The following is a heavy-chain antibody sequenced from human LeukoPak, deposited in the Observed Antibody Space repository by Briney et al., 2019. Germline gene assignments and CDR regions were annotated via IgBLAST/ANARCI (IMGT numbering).Heavy chain of an antibody. Sequence: ASVKVSCKTSGYTFIVYYIHWVRQAPGHGLEWMGWINPNSGGTNYAQKFQGRVTMTRDTSISTAYMELSRLRSDDTAVYYCARDHSPSGSYYYYYYMDVWGKGTTVTISS. V-gene: IGHV1-2*02. CDR3: ARDHSPSGSYYYYYYMDV. D-gene: IGHD1-26*01. J-gene: IGHJ6*03. CDR2: INPNSGGT. CDR1: GYTFIVYY.